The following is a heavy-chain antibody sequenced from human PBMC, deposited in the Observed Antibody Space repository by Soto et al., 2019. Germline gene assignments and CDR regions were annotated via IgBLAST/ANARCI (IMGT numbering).Heavy chain of an antibody. CDR1: GYTFTSYG. J-gene: IGHJ6*02. D-gene: IGHD6-13*01. CDR3: ARDVMGGAAAGTAPDYYYYYGMDV. CDR2: ISAYNGNT. Sequence: VKVSCKASGYTFTSYGISWVRQAPGQGLEWMGWISAYNGNTNYAQKLQGRVTMTTDTSTSTAYMELRSLRSDDTAVYYCARDVMGGAAAGTAPDYYYYYGMDVWGQGTTVTVSS. V-gene: IGHV1-18*04.